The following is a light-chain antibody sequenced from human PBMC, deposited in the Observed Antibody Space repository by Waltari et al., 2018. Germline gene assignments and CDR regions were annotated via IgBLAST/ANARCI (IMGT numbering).Light chain of an antibody. CDR1: SSDVGGYNY. Sequence: QSALTQPASVSGSPGQSITISCTGTSSDVGGYNYVSWYQQHPGKAPKLIIYDVSNRPCGVSNRFSGSKSGNTASLTISGLQAEDEADYYCSSYISSSTLELFGGGTSLTVL. CDR2: DVS. V-gene: IGLV2-14*03. J-gene: IGLJ2*01. CDR3: SSYISSSTLEL.